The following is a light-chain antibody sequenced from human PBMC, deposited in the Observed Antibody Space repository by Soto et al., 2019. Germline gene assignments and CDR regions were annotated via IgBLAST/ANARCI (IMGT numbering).Light chain of an antibody. CDR3: QQSYKILT. Sequence: DIQLTQSPASLSASVGDRVTITCRANDNIGSNLNWYQHQTGTAPKLLIYAASSLQGGVPSRFSGSGYGTQFTLTISGLQTEDFATYYCQQSYKILTFGGGTKVDIK. CDR1: DNIGSN. V-gene: IGKV1-39*01. CDR2: AAS. J-gene: IGKJ4*01.